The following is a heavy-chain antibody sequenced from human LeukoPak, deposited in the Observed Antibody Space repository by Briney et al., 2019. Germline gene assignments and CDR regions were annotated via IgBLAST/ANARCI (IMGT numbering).Heavy chain of an antibody. Sequence: QPGGSLRLSCAASGFSFSGYAMSWVRQAPGKGLEWVSAISGSGINTYYADSVKGRFTISRDNSKNTLYLQMNSLRAEDSAIYYCVRDLVEQQLLLLGYYYYYYMDVWGKGTTVTVSS. V-gene: IGHV3-23*01. D-gene: IGHD6-13*01. CDR2: ISGSGINT. CDR1: GFSFSGYA. CDR3: VRDLVEQQLLLLGYYYYYYMDV. J-gene: IGHJ6*03.